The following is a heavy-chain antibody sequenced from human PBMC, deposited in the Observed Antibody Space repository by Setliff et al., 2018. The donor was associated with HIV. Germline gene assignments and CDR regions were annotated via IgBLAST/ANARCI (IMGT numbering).Heavy chain of an antibody. Sequence: SETLSLTCTVSGGSISSYYWSWIRQSPGKGLEWIGYTYTSGSTYYNPSLKSRVIISVDTSKNQFSLKLSSVTAADTAVYYCARRHDHYYGSGSYAAFDIWGQGTMVTVSS. CDR3: ARRHDHYYGSGSYAAFDI. CDR1: GGSISSYY. D-gene: IGHD3-10*01. J-gene: IGHJ3*02. CDR2: TYTSGST. V-gene: IGHV4-4*08.